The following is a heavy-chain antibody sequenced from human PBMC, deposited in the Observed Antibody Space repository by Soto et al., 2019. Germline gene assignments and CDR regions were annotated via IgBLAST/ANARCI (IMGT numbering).Heavy chain of an antibody. CDR1: GGSFRGYY. Sequence: PSETLSLTCAVYGGSFRGYYWTWIRQPPGEGLEWIGEINHSGSTNYNPSLKSRVTMSVDRSKNQFSLSVSSVTAADTAVYYCARGAEAVAGPWYFDFWGQETLVTVPS. D-gene: IGHD6-19*01. CDR2: INHSGST. J-gene: IGHJ4*02. V-gene: IGHV4-34*01. CDR3: ARGAEAVAGPWYFDF.